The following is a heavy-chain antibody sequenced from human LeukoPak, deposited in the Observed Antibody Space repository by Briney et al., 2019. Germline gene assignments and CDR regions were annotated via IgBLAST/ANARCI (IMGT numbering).Heavy chain of an antibody. V-gene: IGHV3-21*01. CDR3: ASVRLSSSWTPFDY. Sequence: GGSLRLSCAASGFTFSSYSMNWVRQAPGKGLEWVSSISSSSSYIYYADSVKGRFTISRDNAKNSLYLQTNSLRAEDTAVYYCASVRLSSSWTPFDYWGQGTLVTVSS. CDR2: ISSSSSYI. J-gene: IGHJ4*02. CDR1: GFTFSSYS. D-gene: IGHD6-13*01.